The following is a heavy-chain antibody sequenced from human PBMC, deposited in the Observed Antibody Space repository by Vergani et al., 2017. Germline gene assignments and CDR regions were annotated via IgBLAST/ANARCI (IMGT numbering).Heavy chain of an antibody. V-gene: IGHV3-73*01. D-gene: IGHD6-19*01. J-gene: IGHJ4*02. CDR2: IRSKANSYAT. CDR1: GFTFSGSA. Sequence: EVQLVESGGGLVQPGGSLKLSCAASGFTFSGSAMHWVRQASGKGLEWVGRIRSKANSYATTYAASVKGRFTISRDDSKNTAYLQMNSLKTEDTAVYYCTRPQGAGAGTLLDYWGQGTLVTVSS. CDR3: TRPQGAGAGTLLDY.